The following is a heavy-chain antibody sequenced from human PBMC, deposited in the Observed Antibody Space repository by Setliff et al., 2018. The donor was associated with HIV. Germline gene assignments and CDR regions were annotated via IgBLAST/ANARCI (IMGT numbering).Heavy chain of an antibody. CDR3: ARGRSGSSWSLDY. J-gene: IGHJ4*02. D-gene: IGHD6-13*01. CDR1: GGSISDNFHY. CDR2: SSYSGTT. Sequence: PSETLSLTCTVSGGSISDNFHYWGWIRQPPGKGLEWIGSSSYSGTTNYNPSLKSRVSISVDTSNNQFSLKLSSVTAADTAVYYCARGRSGSSWSLDYWGQGTLVTVSS. V-gene: IGHV4-39*07.